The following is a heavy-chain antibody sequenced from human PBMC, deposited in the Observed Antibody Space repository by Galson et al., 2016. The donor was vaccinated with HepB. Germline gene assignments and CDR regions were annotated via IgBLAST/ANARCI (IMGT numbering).Heavy chain of an antibody. CDR3: ASDRRYSSWSF. CDR2: ISSSSSYI. CDR1: GFSFSDYY. V-gene: IGHV3-21*04. D-gene: IGHD6-13*01. Sequence: SLRLSCAVSGFSFSDYYMNWVRQAPGKGLEWVSTISSSSSYIYYADSVKGRFTISRDNAKNSLYLQMNSLRAGDTAVYYCASDRRYSSWSFWGQGTLVTVSS. J-gene: IGHJ4*02.